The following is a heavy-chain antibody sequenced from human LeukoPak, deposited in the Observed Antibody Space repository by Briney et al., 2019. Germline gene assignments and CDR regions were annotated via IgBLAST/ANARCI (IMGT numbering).Heavy chain of an antibody. Sequence: PGGSLRLSCAASGFTFSSYTMTWVRQTPGKGLEWVSSISSSSSYIYYADSVKGRFSISRDNAKNSLFLQMNSLRAEDTAVYYCARYLSVAAGGTYDYGGQGTLVTVSP. CDR3: ARYLSVAAGGTYDY. J-gene: IGHJ4*02. D-gene: IGHD6-13*01. CDR1: GFTFSSYT. CDR2: ISSSSSYI. V-gene: IGHV3-21*01.